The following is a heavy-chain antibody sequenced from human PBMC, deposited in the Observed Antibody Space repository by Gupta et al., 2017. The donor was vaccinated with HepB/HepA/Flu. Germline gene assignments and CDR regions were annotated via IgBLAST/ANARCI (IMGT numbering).Heavy chain of an antibody. D-gene: IGHD2-21*01. Sequence: EVQLVESAEGLVQTGGSLRLSCAASGFTFSSYEMNWVRQAPGKGLEWVSYISSSGSTIYYADSVKGRFTISRDNAKNSLYLQMNSLRAEDTAVYYCAVLIGYYGMDVWGQGTTVTVSS. V-gene: IGHV3-48*03. J-gene: IGHJ6*02. CDR3: AVLIGYYGMDV. CDR1: GFTFSSYE. CDR2: ISSSGSTI.